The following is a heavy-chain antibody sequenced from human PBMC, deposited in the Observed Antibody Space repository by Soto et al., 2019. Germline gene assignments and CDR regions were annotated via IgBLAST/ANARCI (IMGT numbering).Heavy chain of an antibody. J-gene: IGHJ6*02. V-gene: IGHV3-9*01. CDR3: AKGKVGGDHHYYYYGMDV. D-gene: IGHD4-17*01. CDR1: GFTFDDYA. CDR2: ISWNSGSI. Sequence: EVQLVESGGGLVQPGRSLRLSCAASGFTFDDYAMHWVRQAPGKGLEWVSGISWNSGSIGYADSVKGRFTISRDNAKNSLYLQRNSRRAEDTALYYCAKGKVGGDHHYYYYGMDVWGQGTTVTVSS.